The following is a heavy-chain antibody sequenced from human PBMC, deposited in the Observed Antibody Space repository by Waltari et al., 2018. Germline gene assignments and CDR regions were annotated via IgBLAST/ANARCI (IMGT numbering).Heavy chain of an antibody. D-gene: IGHD2-15*01. CDR3: ARRGRLSSYFFDY. CDR1: GYSISGGDF. V-gene: IGHV4-38-2*01. J-gene: IGHJ4*02. Sequence: QLHLQESGPGLLKPSETLSLTCAVSGYSISGGDFWGWIRQPPGKGLEWIGSIYPGGDTDINPSLKSRVTISVDKSKNQSSLNLRSMTAADTAVYYCARRGRLSSYFFDYWGQGTLVTVSS. CDR2: IYPGGDT.